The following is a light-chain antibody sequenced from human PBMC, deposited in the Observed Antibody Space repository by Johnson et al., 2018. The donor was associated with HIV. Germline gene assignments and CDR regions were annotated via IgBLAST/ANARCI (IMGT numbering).Light chain of an antibody. CDR2: DNS. CDR1: SSKIGNKY. CDR3: GTWDSSLSAHYV. Sequence: QSVLTQPPSVSAAPGQKVTISCSGSSSKIGNKYVSWYQQFPGTAPKVLIYDNSKRPSGIPDRFSGSKSGTSAALGITGLQTGDEADYYCGTWDSSLSAHYVVGTGTKVTVL. V-gene: IGLV1-51*01. J-gene: IGLJ1*01.